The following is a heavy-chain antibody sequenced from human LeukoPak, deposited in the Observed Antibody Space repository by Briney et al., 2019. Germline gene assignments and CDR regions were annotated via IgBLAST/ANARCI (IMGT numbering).Heavy chain of an antibody. CDR3: ARQLGYCSDGTCYFDS. V-gene: IGHV3-23*01. J-gene: IGHJ4*02. D-gene: IGHD2-15*01. CDR2: ISTSGGTT. Sequence: GGSLRLSCAASGFTFSSYAMSWVRQAPGKGLEWVSAISTSGGTTYYADSVKGRFTISRDNSESTLYLQMNGLRADDTAIYYCARQLGYCSDGTCYFDSWGQGTLVTVSS. CDR1: GFTFSSYA.